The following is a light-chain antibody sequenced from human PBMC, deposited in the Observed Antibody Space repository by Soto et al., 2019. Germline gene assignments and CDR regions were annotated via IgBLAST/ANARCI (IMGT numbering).Light chain of an antibody. CDR1: SSDVGGYKH. J-gene: IGLJ1*01. V-gene: IGLV2-14*01. CDR3: ISQIRSGTRV. Sequence: QSVLTQPASVSGSPGQSITISCTGTSSDVGGYKHVSWYQHHPGKAPKLMIYEVSNRPSGVSNRFSGSKSGDTASLTISGLQAEAEADYFCISQIRSGTRVFGTGTKVTDL. CDR2: EVS.